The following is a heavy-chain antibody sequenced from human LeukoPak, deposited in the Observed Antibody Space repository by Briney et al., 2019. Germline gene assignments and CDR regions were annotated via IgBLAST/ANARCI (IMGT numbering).Heavy chain of an antibody. V-gene: IGHV4-59*01. D-gene: IGHD3-10*01. CDR3: ARSGLVRGVST. CDR1: GDSMSSYY. J-gene: IGHJ4*02. CDR2: ISYSGST. Sequence: ASETLSLTCTVSGDSMSSYYWTWIRQPPGKELEWIGSISYSGSTNYNPSLKSRVTMSIDTSKNQFSLKLNSVTAADTAVYYCARSGLVRGVSTWGQGTLATVSS.